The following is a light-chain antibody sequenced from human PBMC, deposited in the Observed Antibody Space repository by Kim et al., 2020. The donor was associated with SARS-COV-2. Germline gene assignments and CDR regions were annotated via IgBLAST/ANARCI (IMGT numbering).Light chain of an antibody. CDR2: DAT. CDR3: QQRINWPLT. V-gene: IGKV3-11*01. CDR1: QGVSSY. Sequence: LSPGERATLSCRASQGVSSYLAWYQQKPGQAPSLLIYDATNRATGIPARFSGRGSGTDFTLTISSLEPEDFVVYYCQQRINWPLTFGGGTKVDIK. J-gene: IGKJ4*01.